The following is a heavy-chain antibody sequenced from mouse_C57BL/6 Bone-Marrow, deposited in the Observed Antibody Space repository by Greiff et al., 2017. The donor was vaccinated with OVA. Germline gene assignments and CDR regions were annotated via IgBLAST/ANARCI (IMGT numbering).Heavy chain of an antibody. CDR3: ARGGWDWYFDV. D-gene: IGHD3-3*01. Sequence: EVKLVESEGGLVQPGSSMKLSCTASGFTFSDYYMAWVRQVPEKGLEWVANINYDGSSTYYLDSLKSRFINSRDNAKNILYLQMSSLKSEDTATYYCARGGWDWYFDVWGTGTTVTVSS. CDR2: INYDGSST. CDR1: GFTFSDYY. V-gene: IGHV5-16*01. J-gene: IGHJ1*03.